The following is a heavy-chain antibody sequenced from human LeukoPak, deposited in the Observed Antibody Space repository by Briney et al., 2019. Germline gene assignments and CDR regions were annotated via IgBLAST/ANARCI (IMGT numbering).Heavy chain of an antibody. CDR1: GFTVSSNY. Sequence: GGSLRLSCAASGFTVSSNYMSWVRQAPGKGLEWVSVIYSGGGTFYADSVKGRFTISRDNSKNTLYLQMNSLRAEDTAVYYCARAGGLRIAVAPIDCWGQGTLVTVFS. D-gene: IGHD6-19*01. CDR3: ARAGGLRIAVAPIDC. V-gene: IGHV3-53*01. J-gene: IGHJ4*02. CDR2: IYSGGGT.